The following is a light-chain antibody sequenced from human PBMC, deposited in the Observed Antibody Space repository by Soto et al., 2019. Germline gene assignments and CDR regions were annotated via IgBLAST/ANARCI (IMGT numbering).Light chain of an antibody. V-gene: IGKV3-20*01. CDR1: QSVDNSY. J-gene: IGKJ1*01. CDR2: GAS. Sequence: EIVLTQSPGTLSLSPGERATLSCRASQSVDNSYLAWYQQKPGQAPRLLIYGASSRGPGIPDRFSGSGSGTDFTLTISRLEPEDFAVYYCQKCSSSPCTFGQGTKVENK. CDR3: QKCSSSPCT.